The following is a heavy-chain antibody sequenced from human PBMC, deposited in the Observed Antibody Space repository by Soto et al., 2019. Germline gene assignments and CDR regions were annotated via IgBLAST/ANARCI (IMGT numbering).Heavy chain of an antibody. Sequence: QVQLVQSGVEVEKPGASVKVSCKASGYTFTSYGVSWVRQAPGQGLEWMGWISDYNGNTNYAQKFQGRVTMTTDTSMSTAYMELRSLRSDDTAVYYCARDVPTVTTGGPDYWGQGTLVTVSS. D-gene: IGHD4-17*01. J-gene: IGHJ4*02. CDR1: GYTFTSYG. V-gene: IGHV1-18*01. CDR2: ISDYNGNT. CDR3: ARDVPTVTTGGPDY.